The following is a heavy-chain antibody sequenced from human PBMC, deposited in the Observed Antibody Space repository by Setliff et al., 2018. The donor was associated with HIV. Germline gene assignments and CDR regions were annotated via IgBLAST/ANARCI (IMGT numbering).Heavy chain of an antibody. J-gene: IGHJ4*02. Sequence: GGSLRLSCAASGFTFSTYSMNWVRQAPGKGLEWVSYIGSSTTYADSVKDRFTISRDNAKNTLYLQMNSLRAEDTGVYYCHSGYDTEEQSYFDYWGQGALVTVSS. D-gene: IGHD5-12*01. CDR2: IGSST. CDR1: GFTFSTYS. V-gene: IGHV3-21*05. CDR3: HSGYDTEEQSYFDY.